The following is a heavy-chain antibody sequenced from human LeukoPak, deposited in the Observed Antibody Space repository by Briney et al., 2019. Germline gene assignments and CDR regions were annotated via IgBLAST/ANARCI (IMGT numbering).Heavy chain of an antibody. CDR3: ARDLTGTNWFDP. V-gene: IGHV1-69*05. Sequence: ASVKVSCKASGGTFSSYAISWVRQAPGQGLEWMGGIIPILGTANYAQKFQGRDTITTDESTSTAYMELSSLRSEDTAVYYCARDLTGTNWFDPWGQGTLVTVSS. D-gene: IGHD1-7*01. J-gene: IGHJ5*02. CDR2: IIPILGTA. CDR1: GGTFSSYA.